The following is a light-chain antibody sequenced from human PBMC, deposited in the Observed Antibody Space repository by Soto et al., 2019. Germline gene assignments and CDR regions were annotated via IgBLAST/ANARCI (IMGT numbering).Light chain of an antibody. CDR1: SSNIGAPYD. Sequence: QSVLAQPPSVSGAPGQRVTISCTGNSSNIGAPYDVHWYQQLPGTAPKLLIYGNNNRPSGVPDRFSGSKSGTSASLAITGLQAEDEADYYCQSYDSSLSGSVFGGGTKVTVL. CDR2: GNN. J-gene: IGLJ3*02. CDR3: QSYDSSLSGSV. V-gene: IGLV1-40*01.